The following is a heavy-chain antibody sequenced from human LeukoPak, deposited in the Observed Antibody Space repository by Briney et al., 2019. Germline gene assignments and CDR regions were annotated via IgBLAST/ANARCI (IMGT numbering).Heavy chain of an antibody. CDR3: ARGYYDSSGKLDY. Sequence: PGGSLRLSCAASRFAFNTYAMHWVRQAPGKGLEWVAVISYDGSNKYYADSVKGRFTISRDNSKNTLYLQMNSLRAEDTAVYYCARGYYDSSGKLDYWGQGTLVTVSS. D-gene: IGHD3-22*01. J-gene: IGHJ4*02. CDR2: ISYDGSNK. CDR1: RFAFNTYA. V-gene: IGHV3-30*04.